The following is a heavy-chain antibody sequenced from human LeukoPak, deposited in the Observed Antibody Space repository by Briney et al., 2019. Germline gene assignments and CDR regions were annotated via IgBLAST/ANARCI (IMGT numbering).Heavy chain of an antibody. J-gene: IGHJ4*02. V-gene: IGHV4-61*08. CDR3: ARSGSPLDFDY. CDR2: IYYSGST. CDR1: GGSISSGDYY. D-gene: IGHD1-26*01. Sequence: SETLSLTCTVSGGSISSGDYYWSWIRQPPGKGLEWIGYIYYSGSTNYNPSLKSRVTISVDTSKNQFSLKLSSVTAADTAVYYCARSGSPLDFDYWGQGTLVTVSS.